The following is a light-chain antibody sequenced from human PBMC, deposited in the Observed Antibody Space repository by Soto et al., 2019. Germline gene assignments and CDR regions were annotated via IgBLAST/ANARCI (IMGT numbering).Light chain of an antibody. CDR1: QSISSY. Sequence: DIQMTQSPSSLSESVGDRVTITCRASQSISSYLNWYQQKPGKAPKLLIYAAFSLQSGVPSRFSGVGSGADFILTISSLQPEDFATYYCHQSYNPPYTFGQGTKLAI. J-gene: IGKJ2*01. V-gene: IGKV1-39*01. CDR2: AAF. CDR3: HQSYNPPYT.